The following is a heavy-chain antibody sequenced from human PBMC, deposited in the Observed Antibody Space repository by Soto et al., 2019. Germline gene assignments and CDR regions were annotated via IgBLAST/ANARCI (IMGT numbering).Heavy chain of an antibody. CDR3: AEDILTGSRAFGI. D-gene: IGHD3-9*01. J-gene: IGHJ3*02. CDR2: INAGNGNT. CDR1: GYTFTSYA. Sequence: VSVKVSCKASGYTFTSYAMHWVRQAPGQRLEWMGWINAGNGNTKYSQKFQGRVTITRDTSASTAYMELSSLRSEDTAVYYCAEDILTGSRAFGIWGQGTMVTVSS. V-gene: IGHV1-3*01.